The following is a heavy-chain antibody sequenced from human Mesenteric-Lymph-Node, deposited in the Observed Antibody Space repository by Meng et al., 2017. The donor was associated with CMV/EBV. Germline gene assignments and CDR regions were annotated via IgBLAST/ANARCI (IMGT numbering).Heavy chain of an antibody. J-gene: IGHJ4*02. V-gene: IGHV1-46*01. Sequence: VSCKASGYTFISYYIHWVRQAPGQGPEWMGIINPNGGSTSYAQKFQGRVTMTRDTSISTAYMELSRLTSDDTAVYFCAPSSSPFFDYWGQGTLVTVSS. CDR1: GYTFISYY. D-gene: IGHD3-10*01. CDR3: APSSSPFFDY. CDR2: INPNGGST.